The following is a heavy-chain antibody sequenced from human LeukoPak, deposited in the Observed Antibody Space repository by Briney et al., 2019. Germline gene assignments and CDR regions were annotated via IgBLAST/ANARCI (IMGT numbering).Heavy chain of an antibody. D-gene: IGHD1-14*01. Sequence: SETLSLTCAVSGDSISSSNWWSWVRQPPGKGLEWIGEIYHSGSANYNPSLRSRVTISVDKSKNHFSLKLTSVTAADTAVYYCARGTRGSTGSFDPWGQGTLVTVSS. CDR3: ARGTRGSTGSFDP. V-gene: IGHV4-4*02. J-gene: IGHJ5*02. CDR2: IYHSGSA. CDR1: GDSISSSNW.